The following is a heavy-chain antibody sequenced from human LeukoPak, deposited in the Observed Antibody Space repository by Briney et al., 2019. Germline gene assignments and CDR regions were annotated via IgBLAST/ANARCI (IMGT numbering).Heavy chain of an antibody. Sequence: PGGSLRLSCAAAGFTFSSYAMNWVRQAPGKGLEWVSGISDSGGSTDSVQRRMTISRDNSKNTLYLQMNSLRAEVSAVYYCAKGTTADPYYYHYSMDVWGQGTTVTVSS. V-gene: IGHV3-23*01. D-gene: IGHD1-1*01. CDR3: AKGTTADPYYYHYSMDV. CDR2: ISDSGGS. J-gene: IGHJ6*02. CDR1: GFTFSSYA.